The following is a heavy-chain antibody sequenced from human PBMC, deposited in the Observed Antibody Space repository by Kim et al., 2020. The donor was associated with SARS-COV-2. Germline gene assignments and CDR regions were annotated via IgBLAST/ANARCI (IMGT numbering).Heavy chain of an antibody. CDR3: ARAYSSSWLYFDY. CDR1: GFTFSSYS. Sequence: GGSLRLSCAASGFTFSSYSMNWVRQAPGKGLEWVSSISSSSSYIYYADSVKGRFTISRDNAKNSLYLQMNSLRAEDTAVYYCARAYSSSWLYFDYWGQGTLVTVSS. J-gene: IGHJ4*02. V-gene: IGHV3-21*01. D-gene: IGHD6-13*01. CDR2: ISSSSSYI.